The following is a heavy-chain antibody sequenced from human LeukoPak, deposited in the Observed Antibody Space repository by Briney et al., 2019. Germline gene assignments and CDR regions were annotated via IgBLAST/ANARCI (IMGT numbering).Heavy chain of an antibody. CDR1: GFTFSSYG. Sequence: PGGSLRLSCAASGFTFSSYGMSWVRQAPGKGLEWVSAISGSGGSTYYADSVKGRFTISRDNSKNTLYLQMNSLRAEDTAVYYCAKAGSWGMVRGVIITKDYYYYYMDVWGKGTTVTISS. CDR3: AKAGSWGMVRGVIITKDYYYYYMDV. J-gene: IGHJ6*03. V-gene: IGHV3-23*01. CDR2: ISGSGGST. D-gene: IGHD3-10*01.